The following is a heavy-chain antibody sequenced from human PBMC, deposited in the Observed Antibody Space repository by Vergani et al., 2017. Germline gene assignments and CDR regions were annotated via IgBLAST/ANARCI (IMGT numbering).Heavy chain of an antibody. CDR2: ISGRSNYI. CDR3: AKKKYYDSKDYYQVEPFDY. CDR1: GFSFSTYS. D-gene: IGHD3-22*01. Sequence: EVHLEESGGGLVQPGGSLRVSCAASGFSFSTYSINWVRQAPGKGLEWVSSISGRSNYIYYADSLKGRFTISRDNSKNSAYLQMNSLRAEDTAIYYCAKKKYYDSKDYYQVEPFDYWGQGTLVTVSS. J-gene: IGHJ4*02. V-gene: IGHV3-21*06.